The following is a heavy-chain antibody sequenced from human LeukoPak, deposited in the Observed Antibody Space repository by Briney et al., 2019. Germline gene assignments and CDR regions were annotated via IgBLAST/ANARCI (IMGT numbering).Heavy chain of an antibody. CDR1: GGTFSSYA. D-gene: IGHD2-2*01. CDR2: ISAYNGNT. J-gene: IGHJ6*03. Sequence: GASVKVSCKASGGTFSSYAISWVRQAPGQGLEWMGWISAYNGNTNYAQKLQGRVTMTTDTSTSTAYMELRSLRSDDTAVYYCARDLGDIVVVPAAWDYYMDVWGKGTTVTVSS. V-gene: IGHV1-18*01. CDR3: ARDLGDIVVVPAAWDYYMDV.